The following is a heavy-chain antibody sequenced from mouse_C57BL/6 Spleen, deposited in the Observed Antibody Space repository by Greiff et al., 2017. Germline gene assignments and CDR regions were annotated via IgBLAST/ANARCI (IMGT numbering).Heavy chain of an antibody. CDR2: INPNNGGT. V-gene: IGHV1-18*01. J-gene: IGHJ2*01. Sequence: VQLQQSGPELVKPGASVKIPCKASGYTFTDYNMDWVKQSHGKSLEWIGDINPNNGGTIYNQKFKGKATLTVDKSSSTAYMELRSLTSDDTAVYYCAIYASLYDGYSSYFDYWGQGTTLTVSS. CDR1: GYTFTDYN. CDR3: AIYASLYDGYSSYFDY. D-gene: IGHD2-3*01.